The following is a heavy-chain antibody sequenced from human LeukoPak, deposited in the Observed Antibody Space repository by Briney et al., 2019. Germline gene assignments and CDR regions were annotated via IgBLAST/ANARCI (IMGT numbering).Heavy chain of an antibody. CDR1: GFTFSSYW. V-gene: IGHV3-74*01. Sequence: LGGSLRLSCAASGFTFSSYWMHWVRQAPGKGLVWVSRINSDGSSTSYADSVKGRFTISRDNAKNTLYLQMNSLRAEDTAVYYCARSEGTTWIQLWSPFDYWGQGTLVTVSS. D-gene: IGHD5-18*01. CDR3: ARSEGTTWIQLWSPFDY. CDR2: INSDGSST. J-gene: IGHJ4*02.